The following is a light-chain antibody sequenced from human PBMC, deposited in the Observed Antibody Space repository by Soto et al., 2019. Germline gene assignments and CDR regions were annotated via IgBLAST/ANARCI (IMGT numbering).Light chain of an antibody. V-gene: IGLV2-8*01. CDR2: EVS. CDR1: SSDVGGYDH. J-gene: IGLJ1*01. Sequence: QSVLTQPPSASGSPGQSVTISCTGTSSDVGGYDHVSWFQQHPGQVPKLMIYEVSARPSGVPNRFSGSKSGNTASLTVSGLQAEDEADYYCMSYTETADYVFGTGTKVTVL. CDR3: MSYTETADYV.